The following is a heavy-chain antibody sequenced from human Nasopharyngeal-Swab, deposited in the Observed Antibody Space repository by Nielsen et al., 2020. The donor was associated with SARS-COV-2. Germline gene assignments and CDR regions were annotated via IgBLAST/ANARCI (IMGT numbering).Heavy chain of an antibody. CDR2: MIPGGGGT. Sequence: ASVKVSCKTSGYRFTGHYIHWVRQSPGQGLEWMGIMIPGGGGTNYAQNFQGRVTMTRDTSTSTVSMELSSLRFEDTAVYYCVFYNYPFDYWGQGTLVTVSS. V-gene: IGHV1-46*01. J-gene: IGHJ4*02. D-gene: IGHD5-24*01. CDR1: GYRFTGHY. CDR3: VFYNYPFDY.